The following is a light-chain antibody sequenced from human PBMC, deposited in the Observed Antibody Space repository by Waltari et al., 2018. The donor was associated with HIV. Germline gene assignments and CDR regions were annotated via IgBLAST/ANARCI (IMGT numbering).Light chain of an antibody. V-gene: IGLV3-21*03. J-gene: IGLJ3*02. CDR1: NLDNKG. CDR2: DDS. CDR3: QVWHAKSDHWV. Sequence: YVLTQPPSVSVAPGKTARITCGGNNLDNKGVHWYQQVPGQGPRLVMYDDSDRPSGVPARFSGSNSGNTATLTISRVEVGDEADYYCQVWHAKSDHWVFGGGTRLAVL.